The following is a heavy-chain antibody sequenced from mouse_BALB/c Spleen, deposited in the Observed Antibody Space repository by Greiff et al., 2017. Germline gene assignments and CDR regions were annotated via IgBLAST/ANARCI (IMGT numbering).Heavy chain of an antibody. CDR2: IWTGGGT. V-gene: IGHV2-9-2*01. Sequence: VQRVESGPGLVAPSQSLSITCTVSGFSLTSYDISWIRQPPGKGLEWLGVIWTGGGTNYNSAFMSRLSISKDNSKSQVFLKMNSLQTDDTAIYYCVREGLPYYFDYWGQGTTLTVSS. D-gene: IGHD2-2*01. CDR3: VREGLPYYFDY. CDR1: GFSLTSYD. J-gene: IGHJ2*01.